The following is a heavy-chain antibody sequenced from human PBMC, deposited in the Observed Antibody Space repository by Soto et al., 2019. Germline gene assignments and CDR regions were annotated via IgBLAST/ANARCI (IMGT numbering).Heavy chain of an antibody. Sequence: GGSLRLSCAASGFTFDDYTMHWVRQAPGKGLEWVSLISWDGGSTYYADSVKGRFTISRDNSKNSLYLQMNSLRTEDTALYYCAKGSTMVRGVRTRLRPVYYYGMDVWRQGTTVTVSS. CDR1: GFTFDDYT. D-gene: IGHD3-10*01. V-gene: IGHV3-43*01. CDR3: AKGSTMVRGVRTRLRPVYYYGMDV. CDR2: ISWDGGST. J-gene: IGHJ6*02.